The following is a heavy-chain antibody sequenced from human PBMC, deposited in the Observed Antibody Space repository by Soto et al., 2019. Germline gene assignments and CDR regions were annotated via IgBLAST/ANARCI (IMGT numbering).Heavy chain of an antibody. CDR3: ARSWGFALDY. D-gene: IGHD3-10*01. CDR1: GGSISSYY. V-gene: IGHV4-59*01. CDR2: IYYSGST. J-gene: IGHJ4*02. Sequence: KLRKTLSLTCTVSGGSISSYYWSWIRQPPGKGLEWIGYIYYSGSTNYNPSLKSRVTISVDTSKNQFSLKLSSVTAADTAVYYCARSWGFALDYWGQGTLVTVSS.